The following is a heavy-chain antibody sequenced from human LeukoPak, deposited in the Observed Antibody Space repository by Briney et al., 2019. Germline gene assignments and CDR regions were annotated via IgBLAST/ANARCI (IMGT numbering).Heavy chain of an antibody. J-gene: IGHJ5*02. CDR2: IYYSGST. D-gene: IGHD6-25*01. V-gene: IGHV4-30-4*08. Sequence: SETLSLTCTVSGGSISSGDYYWSWIRQPPGKGLEWIGYIYYSGSTYYNPSLKSRVTISVDTSKNQFSLKLSSVTAADTAVYYSARGRRRDWFDPWGQGTLVTVSS. CDR1: GGSISSGDYY. CDR3: ARGRRRDWFDP.